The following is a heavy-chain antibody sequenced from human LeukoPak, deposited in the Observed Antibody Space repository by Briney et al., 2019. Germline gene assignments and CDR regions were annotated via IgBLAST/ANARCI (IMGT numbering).Heavy chain of an antibody. CDR2: IYYTGNT. J-gene: IGHJ3*02. CDR1: GGSISSGGYS. D-gene: IGHD1-26*01. Sequence: SQTLSLTCAVSGGSISSGGYSWSWIRQPPGKVMEFIAYIYYTGNTYFNPSLKSRVTISVDTSKNQFSLKLSSVTAADTAVYYCARVPKRYSGSYYTAFDIWGQGTMVTVSS. CDR3: ARVPKRYSGSYYTAFDI. V-gene: IGHV4-30-4*07.